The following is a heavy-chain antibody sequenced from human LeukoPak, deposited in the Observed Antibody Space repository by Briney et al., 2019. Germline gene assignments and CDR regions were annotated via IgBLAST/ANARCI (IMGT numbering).Heavy chain of an antibody. CDR1: GYTFTSYY. Sequence: ASVKVSCKASGYTFTSYYMHWVRQAPGQGLEWMGIINPSGGSTSYAQKFQGRVTMTRDTSTSTVYMELSSLRSEDTAVYYCARSIREWELLHYYYYMDVWGKGTTVTISS. V-gene: IGHV1-46*01. CDR2: INPSGGST. CDR3: ARSIREWELLHYYYYMDV. D-gene: IGHD1-26*01. J-gene: IGHJ6*03.